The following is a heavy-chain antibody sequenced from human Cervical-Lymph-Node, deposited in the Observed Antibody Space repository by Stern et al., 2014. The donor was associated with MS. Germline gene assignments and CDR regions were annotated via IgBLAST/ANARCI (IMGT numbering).Heavy chain of an antibody. J-gene: IGHJ4*02. Sequence: VQLVESGAEVKKPGASVKVSCKASGYTLTSHYMHWVRQAPRQGLEWVGIINPSGDRASYAQKCQGRVTMTRDTSTQTVYMDPSSLRSEDTAVYYGASVTGSKRPTGNYWGQGTLVTVSS. CDR2: INPSGDRA. CDR3: ASVTGSKRPTGNY. D-gene: IGHD2-21*02. CDR1: GYTLTSHY. V-gene: IGHV1-46*01.